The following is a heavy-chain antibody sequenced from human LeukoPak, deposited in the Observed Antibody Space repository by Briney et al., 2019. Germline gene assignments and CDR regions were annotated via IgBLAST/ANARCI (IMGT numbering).Heavy chain of an antibody. CDR2: IYHSGST. V-gene: IGHV4-38-2*02. CDR1: GYSISSGYY. Sequence: SETLYLTCTVSGYSISSGYYWGWIRQPPGKGLEWIGSIYHSGSTYYNPSLKSRVTISVDTSKNQFSLKLSSVTAADAAVYYCARGAYDDAFDIWGQGTMVTVSS. D-gene: IGHD3-22*01. J-gene: IGHJ3*02. CDR3: ARGAYDDAFDI.